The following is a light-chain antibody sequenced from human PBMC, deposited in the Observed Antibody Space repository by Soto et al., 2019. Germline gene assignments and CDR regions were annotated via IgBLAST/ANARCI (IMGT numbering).Light chain of an antibody. V-gene: IGKV2-30*01. CDR1: QSLFYSDGNTN. CDR3: MQATHWPRT. CDR2: KVS. J-gene: IGKJ1*01. Sequence: DVVMPQSPLSLPVTLGQPASISCRSSQSLFYSDGNTNLNRFQQWPGQSPNRLMFKVSIRDSGVPDRFSGNGSDTDFTLRISRVEAEDVGVYYCMQATHWPRTFGQGTRVDIK.